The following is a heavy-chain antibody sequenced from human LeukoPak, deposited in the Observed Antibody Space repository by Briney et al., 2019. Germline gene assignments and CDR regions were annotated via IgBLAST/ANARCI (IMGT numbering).Heavy chain of an antibody. CDR1: GYTFTSYY. Sequence: GASVKVSCKASGYTFTSYYMHWVRQAPGQGLEWMGIINPSGGSTSYAQKFQGRVTMTRDTSTSTVYMELSSLRSEDTAVYYCARDWLGQDFWSGYYTGQGYWGQGTLVTVSS. J-gene: IGHJ4*02. D-gene: IGHD3-3*01. CDR2: INPSGGST. V-gene: IGHV1-46*01. CDR3: ARDWLGQDFWSGYYTGQGY.